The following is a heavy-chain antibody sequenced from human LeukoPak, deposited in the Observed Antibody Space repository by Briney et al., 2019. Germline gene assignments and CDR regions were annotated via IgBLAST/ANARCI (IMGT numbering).Heavy chain of an antibody. CDR1: GVSITSHPW. J-gene: IGHJ4*02. CDR3: ARGGNWDFDY. CDR2: MYNSGTG. D-gene: IGHD7-27*01. Sequence: SETLFLTCAVSGVSITSHPWNWVRQPPGKGLEWIGEMYNSGTGTYKPSLRSRVTMFFDESKNHFSLKLNSVTAADTAVYYCARGGNWDFDYWGQGVLVFVSS. V-gene: IGHV4-4*02.